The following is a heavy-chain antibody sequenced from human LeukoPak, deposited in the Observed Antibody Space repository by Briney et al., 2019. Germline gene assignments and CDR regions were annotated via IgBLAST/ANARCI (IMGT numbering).Heavy chain of an antibody. Sequence: GGSLRLSFAASGFTFSSYSMNWVRQAPGKGLEWVSSISSSSSYIYYADSVKGRFTISRDNAKNSLYLQMNSLRAEDTAVYYCARHYYDFWSGTEGGYWGQGTLVTVSS. D-gene: IGHD3-3*01. V-gene: IGHV3-21*01. CDR2: ISSSSSYI. J-gene: IGHJ4*02. CDR3: ARHYYDFWSGTEGGY. CDR1: GFTFSSYS.